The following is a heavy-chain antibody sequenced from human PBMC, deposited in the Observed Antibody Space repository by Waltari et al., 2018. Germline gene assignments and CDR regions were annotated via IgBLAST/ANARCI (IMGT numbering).Heavy chain of an antibody. CDR2: IYYSGST. Sequence: QVQLQESGPGLVKPSETLSLTCTVSGGSISSYYWSWIRQPPGKGLEWIGYIYYSGSTNYNPSLKSRVTISVDTSKNQFSLKLSSVTAADTAVYYCARVGEAVTTNWFDPWGQGTLVTVSS. D-gene: IGHD4-17*01. CDR3: ARVGEAVTTNWFDP. J-gene: IGHJ5*02. V-gene: IGHV4-59*01. CDR1: GGSISSYY.